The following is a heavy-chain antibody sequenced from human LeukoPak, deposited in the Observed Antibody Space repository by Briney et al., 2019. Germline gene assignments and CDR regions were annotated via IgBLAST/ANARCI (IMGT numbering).Heavy chain of an antibody. CDR1: GFTFSSYA. CDR3: AKRSGAVWSSWFDY. V-gene: IGHV3-23*01. Sequence: PGGSLRLSCAASGFTFSSYAMSWVRQAPGKGLEWASAISGSGGSTYYADSVKGRFTISRDNSKNTLYLQMNSLRAEDTAVYYCAKRSGAVWSSWFDYWGQGTLVTVSS. D-gene: IGHD3-3*01. CDR2: ISGSGGST. J-gene: IGHJ4*02.